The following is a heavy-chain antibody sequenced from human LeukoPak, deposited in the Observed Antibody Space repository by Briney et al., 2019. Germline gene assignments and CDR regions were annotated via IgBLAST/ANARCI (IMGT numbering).Heavy chain of an antibody. V-gene: IGHV4-34*01. CDR3: AGLQVMTTVTTSYFDY. CDR2: INHSGST. D-gene: IGHD4-17*01. Sequence: SETLSLTCAVYGGSFSGYYWSWIRQPPGKGLEWIGEINHSGSTNYNPSLKSRVTISVDTSKNQFSLKLSSVTAADAAVYYCAGLQVMTTVTTSYFDYWGQGTLLTVSS. J-gene: IGHJ4*02. CDR1: GGSFSGYY.